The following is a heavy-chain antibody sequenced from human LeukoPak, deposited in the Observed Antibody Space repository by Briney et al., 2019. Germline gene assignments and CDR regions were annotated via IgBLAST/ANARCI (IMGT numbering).Heavy chain of an antibody. CDR2: IYHSGST. D-gene: IGHD6-13*01. Sequence: PSETLSLTCTVSGYSISSGYYWGWIRQPPGKGLEWIGSIYHSGSTYYNPSLKSRVTISVDTSKNQFSLKLSSVTAADTAVYYCARVKIAAAGIDAFDIWGQGTMVTVSS. CDR3: ARVKIAAAGIDAFDI. V-gene: IGHV4-38-2*02. J-gene: IGHJ3*02. CDR1: GYSISSGYY.